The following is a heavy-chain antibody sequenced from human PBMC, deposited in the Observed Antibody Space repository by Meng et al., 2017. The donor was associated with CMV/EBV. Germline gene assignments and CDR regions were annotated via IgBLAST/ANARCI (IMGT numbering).Heavy chain of an antibody. CDR1: GVSISCSSCY. Sequence: HERSPGLAKPSTTLSLPYTFSGVSISCSSCYWGWIRQPPGKGLEWIGSIYYSGSTYSNPSLKTRVTISVSTSKNQFSLKLSSVTAADTAVYYCARGGIAAAGLHWGQGTLVTVSS. J-gene: IGHJ4*02. D-gene: IGHD6-13*01. CDR2: IYYSGST. V-gene: IGHV4-39*07. CDR3: ARGGIAAAGLH.